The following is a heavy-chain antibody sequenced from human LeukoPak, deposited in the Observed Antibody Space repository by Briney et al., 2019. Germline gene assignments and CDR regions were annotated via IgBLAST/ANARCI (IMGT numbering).Heavy chain of an antibody. CDR2: INSDGSST. CDR1: GFTFSSYA. J-gene: IGHJ5*02. CDR3: ARGVFYSGSYGGRGNWFDP. V-gene: IGHV3-74*01. D-gene: IGHD1-26*01. Sequence: GGSLRLSCAASGFTFSSYAMSWVRQAPGKGLVWVSRINSDGSSTSYADSVKGRFTISRDNAKNTLYLQMNSLRAEDTAVYYCARGVFYSGSYGGRGNWFDPWGQGTLVTVSS.